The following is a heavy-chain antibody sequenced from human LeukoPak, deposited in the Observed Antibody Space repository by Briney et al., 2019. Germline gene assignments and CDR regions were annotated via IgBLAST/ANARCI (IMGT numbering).Heavy chain of an antibody. D-gene: IGHD3-16*02. J-gene: IGHJ4*02. CDR2: INHSGST. V-gene: IGHV4-34*01. CDR3: ARGLPEYYDYVWGSYRYTFDY. Sequence: SETLSLTCAVYGGSFSGYYWSWIRQPPGKGLEWIGEINHSGSTNYNPSLKSRVTISVDTSKNQFSLKLSSVTAADTAVYYCARGLPEYYDYVWGSYRYTFDYWGQGTLVTVSS. CDR1: GGSFSGYY.